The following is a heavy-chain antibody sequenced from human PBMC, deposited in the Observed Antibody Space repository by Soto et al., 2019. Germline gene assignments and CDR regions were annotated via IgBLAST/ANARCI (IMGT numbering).Heavy chain of an antibody. CDR1: GFTFSSYS. CDR3: ARDSIAAAGTPTYFDY. CDR2: ISSSSSTI. V-gene: IGHV3-48*02. J-gene: IGHJ4*02. Sequence: EVQLVESGGGLVQPGGSLRLSCAASGFTFSSYSMNWVRQAPGKGLEWVSYISSSSSTIYYADSVKGRFTISRDNAKNSLYLQMNSLTDEDTAVYYCARDSIAAAGTPTYFDYWGQGTLVTVSS. D-gene: IGHD6-13*01.